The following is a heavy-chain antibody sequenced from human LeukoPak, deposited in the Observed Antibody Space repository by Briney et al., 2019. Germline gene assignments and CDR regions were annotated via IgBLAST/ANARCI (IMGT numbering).Heavy chain of an antibody. Sequence: SETLSLTCTVSGGSISSYYWSWIRQPPGKGLEWIGYIYYSGSTNYNPSLKSRVTISVDTSKNQFSLKLSSVTAADTAVYYCARVAAGIDYWGQGTLVTVSS. CDR1: GGSISSYY. J-gene: IGHJ4*02. D-gene: IGHD6-13*01. V-gene: IGHV4-59*01. CDR3: ARVAAGIDY. CDR2: IYYSGST.